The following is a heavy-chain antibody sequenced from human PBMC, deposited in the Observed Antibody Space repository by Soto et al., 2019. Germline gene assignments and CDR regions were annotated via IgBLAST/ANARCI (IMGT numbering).Heavy chain of an antibody. D-gene: IGHD2-2*01. V-gene: IGHV3-23*01. Sequence: GGSLRLSCVASGFTFGSYGMSWVRQAPGKGLEWVSAISGSGGSTYYADSVKGRFTISRDNSKNTLYLQMNSLRAEDTAVYYCAKDASGCSSTSCYYWFDPWGQGTLVTVSS. CDR2: ISGSGGST. CDR3: AKDASGCSSTSCYYWFDP. J-gene: IGHJ5*02. CDR1: GFTFGSYG.